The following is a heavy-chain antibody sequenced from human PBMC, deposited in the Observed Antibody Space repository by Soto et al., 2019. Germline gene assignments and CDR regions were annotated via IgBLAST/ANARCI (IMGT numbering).Heavy chain of an antibody. CDR1: GDSFTSYW. D-gene: IGHD3-10*01. J-gene: IGHJ6*02. V-gene: IGHV5-51*01. CDR2: IYPGDSDT. CDR3: ARFRSGSYLYYYGMDV. Sequence: GESLKISCKGSGDSFTSYWIAWVRQMPGKGLECMGIIYPGDSDTRYSPSFQGQVTISADKSISTAYLQWSSLKASDTAMYYCARFRSGSYLYYYGMDVWGQGTTVTVYS.